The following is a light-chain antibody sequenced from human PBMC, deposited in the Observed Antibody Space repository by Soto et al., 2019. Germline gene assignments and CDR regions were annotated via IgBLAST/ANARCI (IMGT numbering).Light chain of an antibody. J-gene: IGLJ2*01. CDR3: QAWGSGMV. CDR2: VNSDGSH. V-gene: IGLV4-69*01. CDR1: SGHSSYA. Sequence: QLVLTQSPSASASLGASVKLTCSLSSGHSSYAIAWHRQQPEKGPRYLMKVNSDGSHSKGDGIPDRFSGSSSGAERYLTISSLQSEDEADYYCQAWGSGMVFGGGTKLTVL.